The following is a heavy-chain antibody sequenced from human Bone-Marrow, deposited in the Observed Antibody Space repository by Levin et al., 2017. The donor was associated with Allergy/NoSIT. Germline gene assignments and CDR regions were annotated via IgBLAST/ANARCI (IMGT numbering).Heavy chain of an antibody. Sequence: PGESLKISCAASGFNLSSFGMHWVRQAPGKGLEWVAVISYDGSNKYYVDSVKGRFTISRDNSKNTLFLQMNRLRAEDTAVYSCAKEDNGDYIVDYWGQGTLLTVDS. CDR3: AKEDNGDYIVDY. CDR2: ISYDGSNK. V-gene: IGHV3-30*18. D-gene: IGHD4-17*01. CDR1: GFNLSSFG. J-gene: IGHJ4*02.